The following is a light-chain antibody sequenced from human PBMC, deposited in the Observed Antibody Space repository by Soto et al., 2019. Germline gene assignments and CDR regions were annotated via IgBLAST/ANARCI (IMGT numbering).Light chain of an antibody. V-gene: IGLV2-14*01. CDR1: SSDVGGYNF. Sequence: QSALTKPASVSGSPGQSITISCTGTSSDVGGYNFVSWYRQYPGKAPKLIIYDVSSRPSGVSNRFSGSKSGNTASLTISGLQADDEADYYCSSSLHTYIRVFGGGTKLTVL. CDR2: DVS. CDR3: SSSLHTYIRV. J-gene: IGLJ3*02.